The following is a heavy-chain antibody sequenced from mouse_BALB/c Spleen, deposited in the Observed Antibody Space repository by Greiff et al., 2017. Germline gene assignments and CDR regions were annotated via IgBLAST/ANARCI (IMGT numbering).Heavy chain of an antibody. CDR3: TRRIITTVVFDY. V-gene: IGHV1S81*02. CDR1: GYTFTSYY. Sequence: QVQLQQPGAELVKPGASVKLSCKASGYTFTSYYMYWVKQRPGQGLEWIGGINPSNGGTNFNEKFKSKATLTVDKSSSTAYMQLSSLTSEDSAVYYCTRRIITTVVFDYWGQGTTLTVSS. D-gene: IGHD1-1*01. CDR2: INPSNGGT. J-gene: IGHJ2*01.